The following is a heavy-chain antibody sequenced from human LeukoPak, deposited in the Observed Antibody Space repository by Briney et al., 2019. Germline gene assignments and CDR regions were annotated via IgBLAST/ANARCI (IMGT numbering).Heavy chain of an antibody. V-gene: IGHV1-18*01. CDR2: ISAYNGNT. D-gene: IGHD2-15*01. CDR3: ARDNSVEDIAWWFDP. Sequence: GASVKVSCKASGYTFTSYGISWVRQAPGQGLEWMGWISAYNGNTNYAQKLQGRVTMTTDTSTSTDYMELRSLRSEDTAIYYCARDNSVEDIAWWFDPWGQGTLVTVSS. CDR1: GYTFTSYG. J-gene: IGHJ5*02.